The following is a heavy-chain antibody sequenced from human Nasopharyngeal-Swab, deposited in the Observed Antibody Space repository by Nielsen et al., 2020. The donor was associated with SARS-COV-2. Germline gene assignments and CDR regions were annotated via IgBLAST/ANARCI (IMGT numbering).Heavy chain of an antibody. CDR2: IKQDGSEK. CDR3: ARDAFPGIAAAGPDY. D-gene: IGHD6-13*01. Sequence: RQPPGRGLEWVANIKQDGSEKYYVDSVKGRFTISRDNAKNSLYLQMNSLRAEDTAVYYCARDAFPGIAAAGPDYWGQGTLVTVSS. J-gene: IGHJ4*02. V-gene: IGHV3-7*01.